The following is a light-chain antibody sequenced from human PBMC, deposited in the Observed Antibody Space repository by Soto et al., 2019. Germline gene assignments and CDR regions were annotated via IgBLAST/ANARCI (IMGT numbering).Light chain of an antibody. Sequence: QSALTQPASVSGSPGQAITISCTGTIRDIGGYNFISWYQHHPGKAPKRVIYDVNNRPSGISYRFSGSKSGNPASLTISGLQAEDEADYYCASYTRTITLVFGGGTKVTVL. CDR3: ASYTRTITLV. CDR2: DVN. V-gene: IGLV2-14*01. CDR1: IRDIGGYNF. J-gene: IGLJ2*01.